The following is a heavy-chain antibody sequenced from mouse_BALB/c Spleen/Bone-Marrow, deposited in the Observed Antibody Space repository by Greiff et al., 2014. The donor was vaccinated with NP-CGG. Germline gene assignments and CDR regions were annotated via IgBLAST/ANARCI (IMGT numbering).Heavy chain of an antibody. CDR2: IYPGNSDT. CDR3: TRSPTMITTYSGAMDY. V-gene: IGHV1-5*01. CDR1: GYSFTSYW. Sequence: VHLVESGTVLARPGASVKMSCKASGYSFTSYWMHWVKQRPGQGLEWIGAIYPGNSDTSYNQKFKGKAKLTAVSSASTAYMELSSLTNEDSAVYYCTRSPTMITTYSGAMDYWGQGTSVPVSA. J-gene: IGHJ4*01. D-gene: IGHD2-4*01.